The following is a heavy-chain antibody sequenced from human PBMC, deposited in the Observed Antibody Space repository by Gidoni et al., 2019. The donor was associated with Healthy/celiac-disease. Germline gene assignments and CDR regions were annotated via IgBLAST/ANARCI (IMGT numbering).Heavy chain of an antibody. Sequence: QVQLQESGPGLVKPSETLSLTCTVSGGSISSYYWSWLRQPARKGLEWIGRIYTSGSTNYNPSLKRRVTMSVDTSKNQFSLKLSSVTAADTAVYYCARSISSGWHVFFDYWGQGTLVTVSS. V-gene: IGHV4-4*07. CDR3: ARSISSGWHVFFDY. CDR2: IYTSGST. J-gene: IGHJ4*02. CDR1: GGSISSYY. D-gene: IGHD6-19*01.